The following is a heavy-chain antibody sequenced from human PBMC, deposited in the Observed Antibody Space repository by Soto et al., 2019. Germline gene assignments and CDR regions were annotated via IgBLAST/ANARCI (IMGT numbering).Heavy chain of an antibody. CDR2: IYTSGST. J-gene: IGHJ4*02. D-gene: IGHD3-10*01. CDR3: ARDLKFGQADY. CDR1: GGSISSYY. Sequence: TLSLTCTVSGGSISSYYWSWIRQPSGKGLEWIGRIYTSGSTNYNPSLKSRVTMSVDTSKNQFSLRLSSVTAADTAVYYCARDLKFGQADYWGQGSQVTVSS. V-gene: IGHV4-4*07.